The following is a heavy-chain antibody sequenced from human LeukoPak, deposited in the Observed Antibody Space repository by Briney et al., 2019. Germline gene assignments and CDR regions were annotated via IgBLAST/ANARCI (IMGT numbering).Heavy chain of an antibody. J-gene: IGHJ6*02. V-gene: IGHV3-74*01. Sequence: PGGSLRLSCAASGFTFSSYWMHWVRQAPGKGLVWVSRINSDGSSTSYADSVKGRFTISRDNAKNTLYPQMNSLRAEDTAVYYYAREGHYYYGMDVWGQGTTVTVSS. CDR2: INSDGSST. CDR3: AREGHYYYGMDV. CDR1: GFTFSSYW.